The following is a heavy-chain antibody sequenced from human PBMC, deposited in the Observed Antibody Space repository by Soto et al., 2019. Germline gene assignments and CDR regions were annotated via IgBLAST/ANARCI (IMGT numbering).Heavy chain of an antibody. J-gene: IGHJ4*02. V-gene: IGHV3-7*03. CDR2: IKQDGRDR. Sequence: GGSLRLFCAASEFTFSSYLMSWVRQAPGKGLEWVANIKQDGRDRYYVDSVKGRLTISRDNAKNSLFLQMNSLRADDTAVYYCASETSSGTRDYWGQVTMIT. D-gene: IGHD1-26*01. CDR3: ASETSSGTRDY. CDR1: EFTFSSYL.